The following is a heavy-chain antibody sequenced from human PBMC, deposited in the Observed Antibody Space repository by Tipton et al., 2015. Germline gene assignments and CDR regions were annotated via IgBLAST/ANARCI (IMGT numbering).Heavy chain of an antibody. V-gene: IGHV4-34*01. CDR3: ARGGSPIIEMAYHHYGLDV. J-gene: IGHJ6*02. CDR1: GGSFYTYY. D-gene: IGHD5-24*01. CDR2: IYHGGTT. Sequence: TLSLTCSLSGGSFYTYYGTWIRQPPGQGLEWIGEIYHGGTTNYTPSLRGRFTISLRTSKNQLSLRVDSVTAADTAIYYCARGGSPIIEMAYHHYGLDVWGQGTTVTVSS.